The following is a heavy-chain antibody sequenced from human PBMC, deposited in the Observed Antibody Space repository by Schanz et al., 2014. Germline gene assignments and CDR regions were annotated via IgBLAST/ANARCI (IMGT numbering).Heavy chain of an antibody. D-gene: IGHD6-13*01. CDR2: INPSGGST. CDR1: GYTFTSYY. Sequence: QVQLVQSGVEVKRPGASVKVSCKVSGYTFTSYYMHWVRQAPGQGLEWMGIINPSGGSTSYAQKFQGRVTMTRDTSTSTVYMELSSMRAEDTAVYYGARDGETAAGCDYWGQGTLVTVSS. CDR3: ARDGETAAGCDY. J-gene: IGHJ4*02. V-gene: IGHV1-46*03.